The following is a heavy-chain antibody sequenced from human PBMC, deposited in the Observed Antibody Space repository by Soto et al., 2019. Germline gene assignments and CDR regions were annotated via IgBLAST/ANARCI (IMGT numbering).Heavy chain of an antibody. D-gene: IGHD3-22*01. J-gene: IGHJ3*02. CDR2: IRSKANSYAT. CDR1: GFTFSGSA. CDR3: TRPYDTSGYHLYVAGRDAFDI. Sequence: EVQLVESGGGLVQPGGSLKLSCAASGFTFSGSAMHWVRQASGKGLEWLGRIRSKANSYATAYAASMKGRFTISRDDSKNTAFLQMNSLKTEDTAVYYCTRPYDTSGYHLYVAGRDAFDIWGQGTMVTVSS. V-gene: IGHV3-73*02.